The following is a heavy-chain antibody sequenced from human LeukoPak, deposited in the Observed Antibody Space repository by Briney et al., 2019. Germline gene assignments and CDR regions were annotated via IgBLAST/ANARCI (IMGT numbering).Heavy chain of an antibody. CDR3: ARRLPARYYFDY. V-gene: IGHV4-34*01. CDR2: INHSGST. J-gene: IGHJ4*02. CDR1: GGSFSGYY. Sequence: SETLSLTCAVYGGSFSGYYWSWIRQPPGKGLGWIGEINHSGSTNYTPSLTSGVTISVDTSTNQFSLKLSSVTAADTAVYYCARRLPARYYFDYWGQGTPVIASS. D-gene: IGHD3-16*01.